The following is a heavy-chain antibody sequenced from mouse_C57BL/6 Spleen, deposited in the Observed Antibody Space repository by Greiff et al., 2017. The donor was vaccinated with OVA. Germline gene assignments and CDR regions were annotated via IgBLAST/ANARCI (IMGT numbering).Heavy chain of an antibody. CDR3: ARSYDYVGDY. CDR1: GYSFTSYY. CDR2: IYPGSGNT. V-gene: IGHV1-66*01. D-gene: IGHD2-4*01. J-gene: IGHJ2*01. Sequence: VQLQQSGPELVKPGASVKISCKASGYSFTSYYIHWVKQRPGQGLEWIGWIYPGSGNTKYNEKFKGKATLTADTSSSTAYMQLSSLTSEDSAVYYCARSYDYVGDYWGQGTTLTVSS.